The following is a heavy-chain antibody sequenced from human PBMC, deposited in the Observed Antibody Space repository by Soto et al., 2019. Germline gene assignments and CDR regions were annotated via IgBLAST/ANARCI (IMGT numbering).Heavy chain of an antibody. CDR1: GFTFSSYG. D-gene: IGHD6-13*01. CDR2: ITDSGGST. V-gene: IGHV3-23*01. CDR3: AKDRYIAAAGRFDP. J-gene: IGHJ5*02. Sequence: GGSLRLSCAASGFTFSSYGMHWVRQAPGKGLEWVAVITDSGGSTYYADSVKGRFTISRDNSKNTLYLQMNSLRAEDTAVYYCAKDRYIAAAGRFDPWGQGTLVTVSS.